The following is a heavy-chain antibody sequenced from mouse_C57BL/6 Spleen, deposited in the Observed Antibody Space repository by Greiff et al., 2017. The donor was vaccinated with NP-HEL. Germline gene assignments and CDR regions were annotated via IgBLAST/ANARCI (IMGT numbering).Heavy chain of an antibody. J-gene: IGHJ3*01. CDR2: IDPSDSET. V-gene: IGHV1-52*01. Sequence: QVQLQQPGAELVRPGSSVKLSCKASGYTFTSYWMHWVKQRPIQGLEWIGNIDPSDSETPYNQKFKDKATLTVDKSTSTAYMLLSSLTSEDSAVYYCARGQLRSAWFSYWGQGTLVTVSA. CDR3: ARGQLRSAWFSY. CDR1: GYTFTSYW. D-gene: IGHD3-2*02.